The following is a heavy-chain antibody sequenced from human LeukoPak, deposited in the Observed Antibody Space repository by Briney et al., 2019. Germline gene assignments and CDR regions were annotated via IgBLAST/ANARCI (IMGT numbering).Heavy chain of an antibody. D-gene: IGHD4-17*01. CDR1: GFTFRDYG. CDR3: ARGGYGAYMG. CDR2: LNSDGSIT. V-gene: IGHV3-74*01. J-gene: IGHJ4*02. Sequence: PGGSLRLSCAASGFTFRDYGMSWVRQAPGKGLVWVSGLNSDGSITGYVDSVKGRFTISRDNAKNTLYLQMNTLRAEDTAVYYCARGGYGAYMGWGQGNLVTVSS.